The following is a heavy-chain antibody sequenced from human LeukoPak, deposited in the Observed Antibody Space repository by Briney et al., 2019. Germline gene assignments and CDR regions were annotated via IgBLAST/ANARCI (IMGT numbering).Heavy chain of an antibody. V-gene: IGHV1-18*01. CDR1: GYTFTSYG. CDR2: ISGYNGNT. CDR3: ARDKAVRTEYFQH. J-gene: IGHJ1*01. D-gene: IGHD3-22*01. Sequence: ASVKVSCKASGYTFTSYGISWVRQAPGQGLELLGWISGYNGNTNYTQKFQGRVTMTRDTSTSTAYMELRSLRSDDTAVYYCARDKAVRTEYFQHWGQGTLVTVSS.